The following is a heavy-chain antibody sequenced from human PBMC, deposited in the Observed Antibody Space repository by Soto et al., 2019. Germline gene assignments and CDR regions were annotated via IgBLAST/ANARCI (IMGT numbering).Heavy chain of an antibody. CDR2: ISAYNGNT. Sequence: VQLVQSGAEVKKPGASVKVSCKASGYTFTSYGISWVRQAPGRGLEWMGWISAYNGNTNYAQQLQGRVTITTDTPTSTAYMERRSLRSDDTALYYCARVTAVAGYDYWGQGTLVTVSS. D-gene: IGHD6-19*01. CDR1: GYTFTSYG. CDR3: ARVTAVAGYDY. V-gene: IGHV1-18*01. J-gene: IGHJ4*02.